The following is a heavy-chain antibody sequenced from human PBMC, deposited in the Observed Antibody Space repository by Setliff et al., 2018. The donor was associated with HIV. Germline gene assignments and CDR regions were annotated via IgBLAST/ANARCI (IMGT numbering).Heavy chain of an antibody. V-gene: IGHV4-4*09. Sequence: SETLSLTCTVSGDSISSYFWSWIRQSPGKGLEWIGYIYNSASTSYNPSLKSRVTISVDTSKNQFSLKLSSVTAADTAVYYCARDVRYYDILTGYGAFYYYYMDVWGKGTTVTVSS. CDR3: ARDVRYYDILTGYGAFYYYYMDV. D-gene: IGHD3-9*01. J-gene: IGHJ6*03. CDR2: IYNSAST. CDR1: GDSISSYF.